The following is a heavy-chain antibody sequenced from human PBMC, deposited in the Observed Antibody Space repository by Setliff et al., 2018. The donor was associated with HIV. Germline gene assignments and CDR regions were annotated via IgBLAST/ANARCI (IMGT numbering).Heavy chain of an antibody. D-gene: IGHD3-10*01. CDR2: ISYSGKT. Sequence: PSETLSLTCTVSGVPTSASTYYWGWIRQPPGKGLDWIGYISYSGKTYYNPSLKSRVTFSADASKNQFSLNLHSVTATDTAIYYCARQGLTMLRGVPAPILYYFDYWGQGILVTVSS. CDR1: GVPTSASTYY. J-gene: IGHJ4*02. CDR3: ARQGLTMLRGVPAPILYYFDY. V-gene: IGHV4-39*01.